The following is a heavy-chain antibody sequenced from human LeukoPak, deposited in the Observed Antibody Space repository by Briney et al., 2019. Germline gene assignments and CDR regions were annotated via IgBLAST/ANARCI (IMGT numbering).Heavy chain of an antibody. D-gene: IGHD3-22*01. CDR2: ISGSGGST. CDR1: GFTFSSYA. CDR3: AKPYDSSGYYYVPFDY. Sequence: GGSLRLSCAASGFTFSSYAMSWVRQAPGKGLEWVSAISGSGGSTYYADSVKGRFTISRDNSKNTLYLQMNSLRAEDTAVYYCAKPYDSSGYYYVPFDYWGQGTLVTVSS. V-gene: IGHV3-23*01. J-gene: IGHJ4*02.